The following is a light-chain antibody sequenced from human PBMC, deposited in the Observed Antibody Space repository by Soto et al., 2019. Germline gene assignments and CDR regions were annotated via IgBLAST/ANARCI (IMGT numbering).Light chain of an antibody. CDR1: QSISSW. J-gene: IGKJ1*01. CDR3: QQSYSTPWT. Sequence: DIQMTQSPSTLSASVGDRVTVTCRASQSISSWLAWYQQKAGKAPKLLIYKASALESGVPSRFSGSGSGTEFTLTISSLQPEDFATYYCQQSYSTPWTFGQGTKVDI. CDR2: KAS. V-gene: IGKV1-5*03.